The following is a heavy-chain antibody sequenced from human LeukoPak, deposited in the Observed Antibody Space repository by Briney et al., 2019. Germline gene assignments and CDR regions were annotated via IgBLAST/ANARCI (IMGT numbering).Heavy chain of an antibody. D-gene: IGHD3-10*01. Sequence: SETLSLTCAVYGGSFSGYYWSWIRQPPGKGLEWIGEINHSGSTNYNPSPKSRVTISVDTSKNKFSLKLSSVTAADTDVYYCARGPRRLLWFGEPKPFDPWGQGTLVTVSS. CDR3: ARGPRRLLWFGEPKPFDP. CDR2: INHSGST. CDR1: GGSFSGYY. V-gene: IGHV4-34*01. J-gene: IGHJ5*02.